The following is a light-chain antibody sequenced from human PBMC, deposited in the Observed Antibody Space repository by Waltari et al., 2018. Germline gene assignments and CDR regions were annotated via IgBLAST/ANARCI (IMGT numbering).Light chain of an antibody. CDR3: ALYMGSGIWV. Sequence: QTVVTQEPSLSVSPGGTVTLTCALSSGSLSTTSYATWYQPTPGQAPRTLVYNANARSSGVPDRFSGSILGNTAALTSTGAQADDESDYYCALYMGSGIWVFSGGTRLTV. J-gene: IGLJ3*02. CDR2: NAN. CDR1: SGSLSTTSY. V-gene: IGLV8-61*01.